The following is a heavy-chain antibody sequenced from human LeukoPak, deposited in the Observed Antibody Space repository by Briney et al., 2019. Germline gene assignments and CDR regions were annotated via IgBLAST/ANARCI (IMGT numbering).Heavy chain of an antibody. V-gene: IGHV1-18*01. CDR1: GYNFHILG. CDR3: ARTLGGFSVDRATGFDL. Sequence: ASVKVSCKASGYNFHILGISWVRQAPGQGLEWMGWINSYEGSTDYAQKLEDRVTMTTDTSTNTAYMVLRNLTSDDTAVYYCARTLGGFSVDRATGFDLWGRGTLVTLST. D-gene: IGHD5-24*01. CDR2: INSYEGST. J-gene: IGHJ2*01.